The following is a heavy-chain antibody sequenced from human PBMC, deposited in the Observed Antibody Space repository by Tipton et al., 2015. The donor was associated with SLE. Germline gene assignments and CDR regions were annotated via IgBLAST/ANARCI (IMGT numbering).Heavy chain of an antibody. CDR1: GFTFSSYG. CDR2: IWYDGSNK. Sequence: SLRLSCAASGFTFSSYGMHWVRQAPGKGLEWVAVIWYDGSNKYYADSVKGRFTISRDNSKNTLYLQMNSLRAEDTAVYYCARGVGGRFLEWLGGYNWFDPWGQGTLVTVSS. J-gene: IGHJ5*02. CDR3: ARGVGGRFLEWLGGYNWFDP. V-gene: IGHV3-33*01. D-gene: IGHD3-3*01.